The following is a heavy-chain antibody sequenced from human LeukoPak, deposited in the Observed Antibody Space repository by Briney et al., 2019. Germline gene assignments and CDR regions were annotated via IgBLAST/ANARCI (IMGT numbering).Heavy chain of an antibody. V-gene: IGHV1-2*02. CDR1: GYTFTSYY. D-gene: IGHD5-18*01. CDR2: INPNSGGR. CDR3: ERGTGEGYSYGRYYFDY. J-gene: IGHJ4*02. Sequence: GASVKVSCKASGYTFTSYYMHWVRQAPGQGLEWMGWINPNSGGRNYAQKFQGRVTMTRDTSISTAYMELSRLRSDDTAVYAWERGTGEGYSYGRYYFDYWGQGTLVTVSS.